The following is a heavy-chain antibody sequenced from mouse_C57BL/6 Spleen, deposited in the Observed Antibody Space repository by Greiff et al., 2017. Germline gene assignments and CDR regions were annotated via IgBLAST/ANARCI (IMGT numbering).Heavy chain of an antibody. Sequence: ESGPGLVKPSHSLSLTCSVTGYSITGGYYWNWIRQFPGNKLEWMGYISYDGSNNYNPSLKNLISITSDTSKHQFFLQLNSVTTEDTATYYCSSTLYSNCFAYWGQGTLVTVSA. J-gene: IGHJ3*01. V-gene: IGHV3-6*01. D-gene: IGHD2-5*01. CDR1: GYSITGGYY. CDR2: ISYDGSN. CDR3: SSTLYSNCFAY.